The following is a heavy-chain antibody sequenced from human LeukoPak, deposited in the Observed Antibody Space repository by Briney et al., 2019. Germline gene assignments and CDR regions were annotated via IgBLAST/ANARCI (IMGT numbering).Heavy chain of an antibody. D-gene: IGHD3/OR15-3a*01. CDR3: ARPRGEDFWTVMGAFDI. V-gene: IGHV4-39*01. CDR2: IYYSGST. Sequence: SETLPLTCTVSGGSISSSSYYWGWIRRPPGKGLEWIGSIYYSGSTYYNPSLKSRVTISVDTSKNQFSLKLSSVTAADTAVYYCARPRGEDFWTVMGAFDIWGQGTMVTVSS. CDR1: GGSISSSSYY. J-gene: IGHJ3*02.